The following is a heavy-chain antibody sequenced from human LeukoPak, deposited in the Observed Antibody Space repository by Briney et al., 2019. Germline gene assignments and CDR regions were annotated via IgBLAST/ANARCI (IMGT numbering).Heavy chain of an antibody. CDR1: GFTFSSFA. Sequence: GSLRLSCAASGFTFSSFAMSWVRQAPGKGLEWVSAVSDSGGGTYYADSVKGRFTVSRDDSKNTLYLQMNSLRAEDTAVYYCAAFDIVATNFDYWGQGTLVTVSS. D-gene: IGHD5-12*01. CDR3: AAFDIVATNFDY. J-gene: IGHJ4*02. CDR2: VSDSGGGT. V-gene: IGHV3-23*01.